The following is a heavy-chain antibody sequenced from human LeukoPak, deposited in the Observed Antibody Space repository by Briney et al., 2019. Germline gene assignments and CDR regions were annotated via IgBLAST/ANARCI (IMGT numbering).Heavy chain of an antibody. CDR3: AKTNGYYDL. J-gene: IGHJ4*02. D-gene: IGHD3-22*01. CDR1: EFTFSSNG. V-gene: IGHV3-23*01. Sequence: GGSLRLSCAASEFTFSSNGMSWVRKAPGKGLEWVSSISGSGDKTYYADSVKGRFTISRDNSKSTMYLQMNSLRAEDTAVYHCAKTNGYYDLWGQGTLVIVSS. CDR2: ISGSGDKT.